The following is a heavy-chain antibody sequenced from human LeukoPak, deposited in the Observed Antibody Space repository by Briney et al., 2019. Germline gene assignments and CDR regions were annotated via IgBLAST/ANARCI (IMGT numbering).Heavy chain of an antibody. V-gene: IGHV3-48*03. CDR3: ARETRELLVFDY. CDR2: ISSSGSTI. D-gene: IGHD1-26*01. Sequence: GGSLRLSCAASGFTFSSYEMNWVRQAPGKGLEGVSYISSSGSTIYYADSVKGRFTISRDNAKNLLYLQMNSLRAEDTAVYYCARETRELLVFDYWGQGTLVTVSS. CDR1: GFTFSSYE. J-gene: IGHJ4*02.